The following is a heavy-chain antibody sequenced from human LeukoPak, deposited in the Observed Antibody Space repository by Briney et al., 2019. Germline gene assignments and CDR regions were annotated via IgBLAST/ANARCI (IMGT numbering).Heavy chain of an antibody. J-gene: IGHJ4*02. Sequence: PSETLSLTCTVSGGSISRYYWSWIRQPPGKGLEWIGYIYYSGSTNYNPSLRSRVTISVDTSKNQFSLKLSSVTAADTAVYYCASLYYGSGSYSNYYFDYWGQGTLVTVSS. CDR2: IYYSGST. CDR3: ASLYYGSGSYSNYYFDY. D-gene: IGHD3-10*01. V-gene: IGHV4-59*01. CDR1: GGSISRYY.